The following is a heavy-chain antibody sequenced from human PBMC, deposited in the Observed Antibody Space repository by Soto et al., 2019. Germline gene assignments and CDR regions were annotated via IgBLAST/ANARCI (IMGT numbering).Heavy chain of an antibody. Sequence: SETLSLTCAVYGGSFSDYYWSWIRQPPGKGLEWIGESNHTGSTNYSPSLKSRVTISVDTSKNQFSLKLSSVTAADTAVYYCARGLADNYYYYMDVWGKGTTVTVSS. CDR2: SNHTGST. D-gene: IGHD6-19*01. CDR3: ARGLADNYYYYMDV. V-gene: IGHV4-34*01. CDR1: GGSFSDYY. J-gene: IGHJ6*03.